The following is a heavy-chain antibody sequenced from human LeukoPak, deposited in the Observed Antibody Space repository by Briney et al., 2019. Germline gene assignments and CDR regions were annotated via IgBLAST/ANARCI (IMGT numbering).Heavy chain of an antibody. CDR1: GFTFSSYE. D-gene: IGHD3-10*02. V-gene: IGHV3-48*03. CDR2: ISSSGSTI. Sequence: GGSLRLSCAASGFTFSSYEMNWVRQAPGKGLEWVSYISSSGSTIYYADSVKGRFTIYRDNAKNSLDLQMNSLRAEDTAVYYCAELGITMIGGVWGKGTTVTISS. CDR3: AELGITMIGGV. J-gene: IGHJ6*04.